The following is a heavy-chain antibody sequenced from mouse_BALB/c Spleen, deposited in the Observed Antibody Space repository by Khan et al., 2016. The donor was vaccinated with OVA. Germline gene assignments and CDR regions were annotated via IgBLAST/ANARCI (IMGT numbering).Heavy chain of an antibody. CDR2: IWGDGST. CDR3: AKFTSDYYSVDY. CDR1: GFSLTSYG. V-gene: IGHV2-3*01. Sequence: VQLQESGPGLVAPSQSLSITCTVSGFSLTSYGVNWVRQPPGKGLEWLGVIWGDGSTNYHSTLKSRLIISKDNSKSQVFLKLNSLQTDDSATYYFAKFTSDYYSVDYWGQGTSVTVSS. J-gene: IGHJ4*01. D-gene: IGHD1-1*01.